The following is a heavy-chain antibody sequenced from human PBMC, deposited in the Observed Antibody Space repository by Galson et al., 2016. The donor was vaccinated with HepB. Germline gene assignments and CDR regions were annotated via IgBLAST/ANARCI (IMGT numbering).Heavy chain of an antibody. V-gene: IGHV3-23*01. CDR1: GFAFSDYV. CDR2: ISGSGSST. D-gene: IGHD3-10*01. J-gene: IGHJ4*02. CDR3: AKDWSWGSVLVNPPSFFDH. Sequence: SLRLSCAASGFAFSDYVMSWVRQVSGTGLEWVAGISGSGSSTYYAESVKGRFTSSRDNSKNMLYLQIHSLRAADTAKYYCAKDWSWGSVLVNPPSFFDHWGQGTLVTVSS.